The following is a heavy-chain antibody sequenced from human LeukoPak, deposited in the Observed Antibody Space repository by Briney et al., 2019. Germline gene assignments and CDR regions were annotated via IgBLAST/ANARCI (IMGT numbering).Heavy chain of an antibody. J-gene: IGHJ4*02. CDR1: GDTFTSYD. D-gene: IGHD1-7*01. Sequence: ASVKVSCKASGDTFTSYDINWVRQATGQGLEWMGWMNPNSGNTGYAQKFQGRVTMTRNTSISTAYMELSSLRSEDTAVYYCARAPSITGTTPPGYWGQGTLVTVSS. CDR3: ARAPSITGTTPPGY. CDR2: MNPNSGNT. V-gene: IGHV1-8*01.